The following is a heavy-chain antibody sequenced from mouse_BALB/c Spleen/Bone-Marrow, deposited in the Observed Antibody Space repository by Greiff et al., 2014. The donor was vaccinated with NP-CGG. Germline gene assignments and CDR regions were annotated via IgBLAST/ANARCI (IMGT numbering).Heavy chain of an antibody. CDR3: AREGDYYGSGAY. CDR2: IDPSDSET. Sequence: VQLQQSGPQLVRPGASVKISCKASGYSFTSYWMHWVKQRPGQGLEWIGMIDPSDSETRLNQKFKDKATLTVDKSSSTAYMQLSSPTSEDSAVYYCAREGDYYGSGAYWGQGTLVTVSA. D-gene: IGHD1-1*01. V-gene: IGHV1S127*01. J-gene: IGHJ3*01. CDR1: GYSFTSYW.